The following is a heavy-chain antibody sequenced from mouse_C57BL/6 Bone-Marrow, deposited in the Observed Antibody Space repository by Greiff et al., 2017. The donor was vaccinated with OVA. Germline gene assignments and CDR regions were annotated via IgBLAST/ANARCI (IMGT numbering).Heavy chain of an antibody. J-gene: IGHJ4*01. CDR3: ARAVRRGSYAMDY. CDR1: GFTFSDYY. D-gene: IGHD2-14*01. CDR2: INYDGSST. Sequence: EVMLVESEGGLVQPGSSMKLSCTASGFTFSDYYMAWVRQVPEKGLEWVANINYDGSSTYYLDSLKSRFIISRDNAKNILYLQMSSLKSEDTATYYCARAVRRGSYAMDYWGQGPSVTVSS. V-gene: IGHV5-16*01.